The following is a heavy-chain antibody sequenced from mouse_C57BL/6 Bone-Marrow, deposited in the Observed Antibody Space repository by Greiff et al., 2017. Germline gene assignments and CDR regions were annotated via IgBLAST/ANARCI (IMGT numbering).Heavy chain of an antibody. CDR3: ARDHYGSSYWYFDV. J-gene: IGHJ1*03. CDR2: SRNKANDYTT. V-gene: IGHV7-1*01. D-gene: IGHD1-1*01. CDR1: GFTFSDFY. Sequence: EVMLVESGGGLVQSGRSLRLSCATSGFTFSDFYMEWVRQAPGKGLEWIAASRNKANDYTTEYSASVKGRFIVSRDTSQSILYLQMNALRAEDTAIYYCARDHYGSSYWYFDVWGTGTTVTVSS.